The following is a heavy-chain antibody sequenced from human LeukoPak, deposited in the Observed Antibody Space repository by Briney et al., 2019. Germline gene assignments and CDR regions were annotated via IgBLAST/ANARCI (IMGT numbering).Heavy chain of an antibody. Sequence: TSETLSLTCTVSGGSISSYYWSWIRQPPGKGLEWIGYIYYSGSTNYNPSLKSRVTISVDTSKNQFSLKLSSVTAADTAVYYCARYEWEWDYSFDYWGQGTLVTVSS. J-gene: IGHJ4*02. CDR3: ARYEWEWDYSFDY. D-gene: IGHD1-26*01. CDR1: GGSISSYY. CDR2: IYYSGST. V-gene: IGHV4-59*01.